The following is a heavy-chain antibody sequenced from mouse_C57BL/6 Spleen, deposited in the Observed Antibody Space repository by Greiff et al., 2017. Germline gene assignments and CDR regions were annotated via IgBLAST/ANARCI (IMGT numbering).Heavy chain of an antibody. CDR2: ISSGGDYI. Sequence: EVNLVESGEGLVKPGGSLKLSCAASGFTFSSYAMSWVRQTPEKRLEWVAYISSGGDYIYYADTVKGRFTISRDNARNTLYLQMSSLKSEDTAMYYCTRGWDSSGYYFDYWGQGTTLTVSS. V-gene: IGHV5-9-1*02. CDR1: GFTFSSYA. CDR3: TRGWDSSGYYFDY. D-gene: IGHD3-2*02. J-gene: IGHJ2*01.